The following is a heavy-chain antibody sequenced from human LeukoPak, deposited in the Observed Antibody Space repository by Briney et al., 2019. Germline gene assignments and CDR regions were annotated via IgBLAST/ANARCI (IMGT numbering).Heavy chain of an antibody. CDR2: ISFDGNNK. V-gene: IGHV3-30-3*01. CDR1: GFTFSSDA. D-gene: IGHD5-12*01. J-gene: IGHJ4*02. CDR3: ARDWYSGYDRAGRLEY. Sequence: GGSLRLSCVASGFTFSSDAMHWVRQAPGKGLEWVAIISFDGNNKYYADSVKGRVTIARDNSKNKLYLQMNSLRVEDTAVYYCARDWYSGYDRAGRLEYWGQGTLVTVSS.